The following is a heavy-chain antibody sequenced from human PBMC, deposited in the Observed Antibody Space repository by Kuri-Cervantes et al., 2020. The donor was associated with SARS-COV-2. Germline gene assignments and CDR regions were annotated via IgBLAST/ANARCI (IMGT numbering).Heavy chain of an antibody. CDR3: AKDYSSSSDWYFDL. J-gene: IGHJ2*01. D-gene: IGHD6-6*01. V-gene: IGHV3-30*18. Sequence: LSLTCAASGFTFSSYEMNWVRQAPGKGLEWVAVIWYGGSNKYYADSVKGRFTISRDNSKNTLYLQMNSLRAEDTAVYYCAKDYSSSSDWYFDLWGRGTLVTVSS. CDR1: GFTFSSYE. CDR2: IWYGGSNK.